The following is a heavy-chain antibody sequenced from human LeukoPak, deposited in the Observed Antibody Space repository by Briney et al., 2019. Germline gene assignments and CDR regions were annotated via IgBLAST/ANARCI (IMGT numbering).Heavy chain of an antibody. V-gene: IGHV3-30-3*01. CDR2: ISYDGSNK. J-gene: IGHJ6*02. Sequence: GSLRLSRAASGFTFSSYAMHRVRQAPGQGLEWVAVISYDGSNKYYADSVKGRFTISRDNSKNTLYLQMNSLRAEDTAVYYCARGDFWSGYYVGYYYYGMDVWGQGTTVTVSS. CDR1: GFTFSSYA. D-gene: IGHD3-3*01. CDR3: ARGDFWSGYYVGYYYYGMDV.